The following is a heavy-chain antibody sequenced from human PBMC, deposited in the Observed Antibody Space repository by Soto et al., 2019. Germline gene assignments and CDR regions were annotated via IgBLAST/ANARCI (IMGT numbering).Heavy chain of an antibody. CDR2: IYYSGST. CDR3: ARHSSSSEVDY. D-gene: IGHD6-6*01. J-gene: IGHJ4*02. Sequence: QVQPQESGPGLVKPSETLSLTCTVSGGSISSYYWSWIRQPPGKGLEWIGYIYYSGSTNYNPSLKSRVTISVDTSKNQFSLKLSSVTAADTAVYYCARHSSSSEVDYWGQGTLVTVSS. V-gene: IGHV4-59*08. CDR1: GGSISSYY.